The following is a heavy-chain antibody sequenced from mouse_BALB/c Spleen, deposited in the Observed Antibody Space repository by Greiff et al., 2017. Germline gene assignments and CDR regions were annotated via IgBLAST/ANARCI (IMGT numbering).Heavy chain of an antibody. Sequence: VQLKESGAELVKPGASVKLSCTASGFNIKDTYMHWVKQRPEQGLEWIGRIDPANGNTKYDPNFQGKATITADTSSNTAYLQLSSLTSEDTAVYYCARGGSYGNYGDMDYWGEGTTVTVSS. V-gene: IGHV14-3*02. CDR3: ARGGSYGNYGDMDY. CDR1: GFNIKDTY. J-gene: IGHJ4*01. D-gene: IGHD2-1*01. CDR2: IDPANGNT.